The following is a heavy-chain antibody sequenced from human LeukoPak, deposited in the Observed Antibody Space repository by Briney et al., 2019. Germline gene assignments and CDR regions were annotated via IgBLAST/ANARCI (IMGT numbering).Heavy chain of an antibody. CDR1: GFTFSSHS. J-gene: IGHJ4*02. CDR2: ISTSSSYI. V-gene: IGHV3-21*01. Sequence: GGSLRLSCAASGFTFSSHSMNWVRQAPGKGLEWVSSISTSSSYIYYAESVKGRFTISRDNARKSLYLQMNSLRAEDTAVYYCARGVCTNGVCYPYYFDYWGQGTLVTVSS. CDR3: ARGVCTNGVCYPYYFDY. D-gene: IGHD2-8*01.